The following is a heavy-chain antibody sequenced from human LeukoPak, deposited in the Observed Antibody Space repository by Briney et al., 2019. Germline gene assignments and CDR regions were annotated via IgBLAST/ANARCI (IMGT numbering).Heavy chain of an antibody. CDR3: ATIRAAYYNVLTGPFDY. CDR1: GGSISSSNYY. D-gene: IGHD3-9*01. J-gene: IGHJ4*02. V-gene: IGHV4-39*07. Sequence: SETLSLTCTVSGGSISSSNYYWGWIRQPPGKGLEWIGSIYYSENTYYNPSLKSRVTISIDRSKSQFSLKMSSVTAADTAVYYCATIRAAYYNVLTGPFDYWGQGTLVTVSS. CDR2: IYYSENT.